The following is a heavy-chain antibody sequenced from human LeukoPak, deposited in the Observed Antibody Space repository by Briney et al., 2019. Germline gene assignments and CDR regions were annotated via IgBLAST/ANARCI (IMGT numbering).Heavy chain of an antibody. CDR1: GFTFSSYG. CDR3: ARGLGIVGSTNGPGYDI. CDR2: IWYDGRNK. J-gene: IGHJ3*02. V-gene: IGHV3-33*01. Sequence: GGSLRLSCAAAGFTFSSYGMHWVRQAPGKGLEWVAVIWYDGRNKCYADYVKGRFTISRDNSKNTLYLQMNSLRAEDTAVYYCARGLGIVGSTNGPGYDIWGQGTMVTVSS. D-gene: IGHD1-26*01.